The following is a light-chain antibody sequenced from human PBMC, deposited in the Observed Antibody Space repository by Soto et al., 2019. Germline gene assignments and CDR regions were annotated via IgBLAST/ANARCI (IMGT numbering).Light chain of an antibody. Sequence: QSVLTQPPSVSGAPGQWVTIACTGSSSNIGAGYDVHWYQQFQGTAPKLLIFGNDNRPSGVPDRFSGSKSATSASLAITGLQAEDEADYYCQSYDSSLGTGVFGGGTKLTVL. J-gene: IGLJ3*02. CDR3: QSYDSSLGTGV. V-gene: IGLV1-40*01. CDR1: SSNIGAGYD. CDR2: GND.